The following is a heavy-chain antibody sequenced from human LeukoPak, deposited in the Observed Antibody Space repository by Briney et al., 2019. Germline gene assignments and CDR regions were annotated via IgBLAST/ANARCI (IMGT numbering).Heavy chain of an antibody. D-gene: IGHD5-24*01. CDR1: GGTFSSYA. J-gene: IGHJ4*02. Sequence: SVKVSCKASGGTFSSYAISRVRQAPGQGLEWMGGISPIFGTANYAQKFPGRVTITANESTSTAYMELSSLRSEDTAVYYCARAGMATTGSFDYWGQGTLVTVSS. CDR3: ARAGMATTGSFDY. CDR2: ISPIFGTA. V-gene: IGHV1-69*01.